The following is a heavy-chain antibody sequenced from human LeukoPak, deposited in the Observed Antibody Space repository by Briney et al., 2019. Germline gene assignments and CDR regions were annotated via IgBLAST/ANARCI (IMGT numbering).Heavy chain of an antibody. J-gene: IGHJ4*02. V-gene: IGHV3-66*01. D-gene: IGHD3-10*01. CDR2: IYSGGST. CDR1: GFTVSNNY. CDR3: ATDPRGPPAV. Sequence: PGGSLRLSCAASGFTVSNNYMNWVRQAPGKGLEWVSVIYSGGSTDYADSVKGRFTISRDKSKNTLSLQMNRLRVEDTAVYYCATDPRGPPAVWGQGTLVTVSS.